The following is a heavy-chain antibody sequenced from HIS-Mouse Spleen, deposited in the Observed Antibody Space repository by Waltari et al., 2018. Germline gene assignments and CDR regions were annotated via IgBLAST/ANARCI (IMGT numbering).Heavy chain of an antibody. D-gene: IGHD6-13*01. V-gene: IGHV4-39*07. Sequence: QLQLQESGPGLVKPSETLSLTCTVSGGSISSSSYYWGWIRQPPGKGLEWIGSIYYSGSTYYNPALKSRVTISVDTSKNQFSLKLSSVTAADTAVYYCARAPGIAAYYWGQGTLGTVSS. CDR3: ARAPGIAAYY. CDR1: GGSISSSSYY. J-gene: IGHJ4*02. CDR2: IYYSGST.